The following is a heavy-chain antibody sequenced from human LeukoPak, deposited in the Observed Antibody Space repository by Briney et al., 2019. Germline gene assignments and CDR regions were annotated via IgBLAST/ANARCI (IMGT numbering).Heavy chain of an antibody. D-gene: IGHD3-10*02. CDR1: GFTFGSYE. CDR2: ISSSGSTI. J-gene: IGHJ6*04. Sequence: GGPLRLSCAASGFTFGSYEMNGVRQALGKGLEWVSYISSSGSTIYYADSVKGRFTISRDNAKNSLYLQMNSLRAEDTAVYYCAELGITMIGGVWGKGTTVTISS. CDR3: AELGITMIGGV. V-gene: IGHV3-48*03.